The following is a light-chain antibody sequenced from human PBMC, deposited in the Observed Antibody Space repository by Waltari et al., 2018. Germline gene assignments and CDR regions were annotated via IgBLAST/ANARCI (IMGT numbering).Light chain of an antibody. J-gene: IGKJ2*01. V-gene: IGKV3-11*01. Sequence: EIVLTQSPATLSLSPGERVTLPCRASQSVSSYLAWYQQKPGQAPRLLIYDASNRATGIPARFSGSGSGTDFTLTISSLEPEDFAVYYCQQRSNWYTFGQGTKLEIK. CDR1: QSVSSY. CDR2: DAS. CDR3: QQRSNWYT.